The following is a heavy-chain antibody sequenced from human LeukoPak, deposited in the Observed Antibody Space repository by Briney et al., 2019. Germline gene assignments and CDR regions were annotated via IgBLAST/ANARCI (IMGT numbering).Heavy chain of an antibody. CDR3: ARVSSSWYKVGYFDY. CDR1: GYTFTSYG. J-gene: IGHJ4*02. V-gene: IGHV1-18*01. CDR2: ISAYNGNT. Sequence: GASVKVSCKASGYTFTSYGIGWVRQAPGQGLEWMGWISAYNGNTNYAQKLQGRVTMTTDTSTSTAYMELRSLRSDDTAVYYCARVSSSWYKVGYFDYWGQGTLVTVSS. D-gene: IGHD6-13*01.